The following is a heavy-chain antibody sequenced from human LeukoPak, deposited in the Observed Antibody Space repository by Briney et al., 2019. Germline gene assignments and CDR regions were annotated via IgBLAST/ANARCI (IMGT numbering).Heavy chain of an antibody. Sequence: GGPLRLSCAASGFTFSTHAMHWVRQAPGKGLEWVAVVSHDGNTKYYTDSVKGRFTISRDNSKNTLYLQMNGLRTDDTAVYYCARAIVGTENFDYWGQGTLVTVSS. D-gene: IGHD5-12*01. CDR1: GFTFSTHA. CDR3: ARAIVGTENFDY. J-gene: IGHJ4*02. CDR2: VSHDGNTK. V-gene: IGHV3-30*10.